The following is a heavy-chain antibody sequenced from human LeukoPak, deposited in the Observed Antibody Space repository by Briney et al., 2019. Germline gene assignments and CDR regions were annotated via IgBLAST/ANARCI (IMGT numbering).Heavy chain of an antibody. Sequence: SETLSLTCTVSGGSISSYYWSWIRQPPGKGLEWIGYIYYSGSTNYNPSLKSRVTMSVDTSKNQFSLKLSSVTAADTAVYYCAAFATLDIVPMGGYYYMDVWGKGTTVTVSS. CDR2: IYYSGST. CDR3: AAFATLDIVPMGGYYYMDV. D-gene: IGHD2-8*01. V-gene: IGHV4-59*12. CDR1: GGSISSYY. J-gene: IGHJ6*03.